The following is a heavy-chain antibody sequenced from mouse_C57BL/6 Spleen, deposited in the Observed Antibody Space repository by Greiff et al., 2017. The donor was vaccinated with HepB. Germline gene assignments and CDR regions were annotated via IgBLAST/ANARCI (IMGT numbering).Heavy chain of an antibody. Sequence: EVKLQESGPGLVKPSQSLSLTCSVTGYSITSGYYWNWIRQFPGNQLEWMGYISYDGSNNYNPSLKNRISITRDTSKNQFFLKLNTVTTEDTATYYCAREGGPVVAKDYAMDYWGQGTTVTVSS. CDR2: ISYDGSN. J-gene: IGHJ4*01. CDR1: GYSITSGYY. CDR3: AREGGPVVAKDYAMDY. V-gene: IGHV3-6*01. D-gene: IGHD1-1*01.